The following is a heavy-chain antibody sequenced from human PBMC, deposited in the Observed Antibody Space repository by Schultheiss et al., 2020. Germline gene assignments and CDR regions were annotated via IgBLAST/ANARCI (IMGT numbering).Heavy chain of an antibody. D-gene: IGHD5-24*01. J-gene: IGHJ6*02. CDR2: ISSSSSYI. Sequence: WGSLRLSCAASGFTFSNAWMNWVRQAPGKGLEWVSSISSSSSYIYYADSVKGRFTISRDNAKNSLYLQMNSLRAEDTAVYYCARVGIGDGYIYYYYYGMDVWGQGTTVTVSS. V-gene: IGHV3-21*01. CDR3: ARVGIGDGYIYYYYYGMDV. CDR1: GFTFSNAW.